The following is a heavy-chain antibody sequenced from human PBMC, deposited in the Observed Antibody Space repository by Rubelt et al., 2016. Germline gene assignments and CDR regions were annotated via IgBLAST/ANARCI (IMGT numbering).Heavy chain of an antibody. J-gene: IGHJ4*02. CDR2: IDPSDSYT. CDR3: RGLVGSASYIYS. V-gene: IGHV5-10-1*01. D-gene: IGHD3-10*01. Sequence: EVQLVQSGTEVKKPGESLKISCKGSGSRFINQWIGWVRQRPGKGLEWLGRIDPSDSYTIYSPSFQGHVIFSVDKSISTAYLQWSRRRASDTAMYYGRGLVGSASYIYSWGQGTLVTVSA. CDR1: GSRFINQW.